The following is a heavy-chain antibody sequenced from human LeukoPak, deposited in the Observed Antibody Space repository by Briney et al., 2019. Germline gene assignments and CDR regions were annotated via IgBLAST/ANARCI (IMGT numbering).Heavy chain of an antibody. CDR2: INHSGST. Sequence: SETLSLTCAVYGGSFSGYYWSWIRQPPGKGLEWIGEINHSGSTNHNPSLKSRVTISVDTSKNQFSLKLSSVTAADTAVYYCARGLAYSSSEPIDYWGQGTLVTVSS. J-gene: IGHJ4*02. CDR3: ARGLAYSSSEPIDY. V-gene: IGHV4-34*01. D-gene: IGHD6-6*01. CDR1: GGSFSGYY.